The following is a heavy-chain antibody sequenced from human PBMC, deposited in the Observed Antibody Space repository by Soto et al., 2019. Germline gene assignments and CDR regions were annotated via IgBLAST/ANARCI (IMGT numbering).Heavy chain of an antibody. J-gene: IGHJ6*02. V-gene: IGHV3-48*02. Sequence: EVQLVESGGGLVQPGGSLRLSCAASGFTFSSYSMNWVRQAPGKGLEWVSYISSSSRTIYYADSVKGRFTISRDNAKNSLYLQMNSLRDEDTAVYYCARDLTPRYSSSLYDRGMDVWGQGTTVTVSS. D-gene: IGHD6-13*01. CDR2: ISSSSRTI. CDR3: ARDLTPRYSSSLYDRGMDV. CDR1: GFTFSSYS.